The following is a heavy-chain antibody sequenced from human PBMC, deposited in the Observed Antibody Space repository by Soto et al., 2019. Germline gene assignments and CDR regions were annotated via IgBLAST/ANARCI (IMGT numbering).Heavy chain of an antibody. CDR2: TYYRSKWYN. Sequence: SQTLSLTCAISGDSVSSNSAAWNWIRQSPSRGLEWLGRTYYRSKWYNDYAVSVKSRIIINPDTSKNQFSLQLNSVTPEDTAVYYCARVSLYYDSSGPSKNWFDPWGQGTLVTVSS. V-gene: IGHV6-1*01. D-gene: IGHD3-22*01. J-gene: IGHJ5*02. CDR3: ARVSLYYDSSGPSKNWFDP. CDR1: GDSVSSNSAA.